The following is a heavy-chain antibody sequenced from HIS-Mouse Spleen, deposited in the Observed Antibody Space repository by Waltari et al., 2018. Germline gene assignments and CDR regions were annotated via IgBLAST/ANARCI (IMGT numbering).Heavy chain of an antibody. J-gene: IGHJ2*01. V-gene: IGHV4-39*07. CDR3: AREIPYSSSWYDWYFDL. CDR2: NNYSGDT. Sequence: QLQLQESGPGLVKPSETLSLTCTVSGGSISSSSYYLGWIRQPPGKWLEWIGSNNYSGDTYDNPSLKRRVTKSVDTSKNQFSLKLSSMTAADTAVYYCAREIPYSSSWYDWYFDLWGRGTLVTVSS. D-gene: IGHD6-13*01. CDR1: GGSISSSSYY.